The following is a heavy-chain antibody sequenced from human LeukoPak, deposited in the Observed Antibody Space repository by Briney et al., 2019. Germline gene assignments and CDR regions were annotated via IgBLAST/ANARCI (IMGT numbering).Heavy chain of an antibody. CDR3: ARVATTTNPPQRPFDY. CDR2: IYYSGST. Sequence: PSETPSLTCAVSGYSISSGYYWGWIRQPPGKGLEWIGSIYYSGSTYYNPSLKSRVTISVDTSKNQFSLKLSSVTAADTAVYYCARVATTTNPPQRPFDYWGQGTLVTVSS. J-gene: IGHJ4*02. D-gene: IGHD5-12*01. CDR1: GYSISSGYY. V-gene: IGHV4-38-2*01.